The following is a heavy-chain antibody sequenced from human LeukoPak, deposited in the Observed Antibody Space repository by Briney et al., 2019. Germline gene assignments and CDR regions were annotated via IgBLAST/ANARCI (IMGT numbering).Heavy chain of an antibody. V-gene: IGHV3-7*01. CDR1: GFTVSSNY. CDR2: IKQDGSEK. J-gene: IGHJ4*02. CDR3: ARGLLWLF. D-gene: IGHD3-10*01. Sequence: GGSLRLSCAASGFTVSSNYMSWVRQAPGKGLEWVANIKQDGSEKYYVDSVKGRFTISRDNAKNSVYLQMNSLRVEDTAVYYCARGLLWLFGGQGTLVTVSS.